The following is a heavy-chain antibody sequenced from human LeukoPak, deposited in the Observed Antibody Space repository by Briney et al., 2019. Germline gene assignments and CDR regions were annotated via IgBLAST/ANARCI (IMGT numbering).Heavy chain of an antibody. V-gene: IGHV1-69*13. CDR2: IIPIFGTA. Sequence: SVKVSCKASGGTFSSYAISWVRQAPGQGLEWMGGIIPIFGTANYAQKFQGRVTITADESTSTAYMELSSLRSEDTAVYYCAPSFNIWSGKGNWFDPWGQGTLVTVSS. D-gene: IGHD3-3*01. CDR3: APSFNIWSGKGNWFDP. J-gene: IGHJ5*02. CDR1: GGTFSSYA.